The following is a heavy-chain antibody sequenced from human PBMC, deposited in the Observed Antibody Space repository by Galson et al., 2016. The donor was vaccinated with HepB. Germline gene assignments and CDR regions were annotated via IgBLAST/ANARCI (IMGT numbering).Heavy chain of an antibody. CDR2: THDGELT. D-gene: IGHD2-2*01. CDR1: GGSIGSPFW. Sequence: SETLSLTCTVSGGSIGSPFWWAWLRQPPGKGPEWIGETHDGELTNYNPSLRSRVTIFFDKSKYQFFLTLTSVTAADTALFYCATLRSGCRAVSCYIDSWGQGTLVTFSS. CDR3: ATLRSGCRAVSCYIDS. J-gene: IGHJ4*02. V-gene: IGHV4-4*02.